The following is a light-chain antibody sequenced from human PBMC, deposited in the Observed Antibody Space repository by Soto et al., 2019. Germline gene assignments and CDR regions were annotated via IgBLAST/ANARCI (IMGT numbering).Light chain of an antibody. V-gene: IGKV3-20*01. CDR1: QSVXGN. CDR3: QQYGSTGT. Sequence: DIVMTQSPATLSVSPGERSTLSCRASQSVXGNFVWSQRRPGKAPRLLIYXASSRATGIPDRFSGSGSGTDFTLTIGRLEPEDFAVYYCQQYGSTGTVGQGTKVDI. J-gene: IGKJ1*01. CDR2: XAS.